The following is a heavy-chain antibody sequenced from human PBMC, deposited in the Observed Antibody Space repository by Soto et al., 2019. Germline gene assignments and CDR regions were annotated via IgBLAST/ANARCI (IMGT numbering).Heavy chain of an antibody. J-gene: IGHJ6*02. V-gene: IGHV4-4*02. Sequence: PSENLSLTCPVYGDSITNNHRWSWVRQPPGKGPELIGEIYHTGIASYNPSLESRVAFSVDKSKNQFSLRLTSVTAADTAVYYFVCKLGPYYYGLDVWCQGTTVSVA. CDR1: GDSITNNHR. CDR3: VCKLGPYYYGLDV. CDR2: IYHTGIA. D-gene: IGHD3-16*01.